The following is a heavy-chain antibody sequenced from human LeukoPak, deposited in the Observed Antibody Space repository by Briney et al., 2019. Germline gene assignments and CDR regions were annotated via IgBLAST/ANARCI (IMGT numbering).Heavy chain of an antibody. D-gene: IGHD3-10*01. J-gene: IGHJ6*02. CDR3: ARVVDHYYGSGSYPLYYYYYGMDV. CDR1: GGSFSGYY. Sequence: KPSETLSLTCAVYGGSFSGYYWSWIRQPPGKGLKWIGEINHSGSTNYNPSLKSRVTISVDTSKNQFSLKLSSVTAADTAVYYCARVVDHYYGSGSYPLYYYYYGMDVWGQGTTVTVSS. V-gene: IGHV4-34*01. CDR2: INHSGST.